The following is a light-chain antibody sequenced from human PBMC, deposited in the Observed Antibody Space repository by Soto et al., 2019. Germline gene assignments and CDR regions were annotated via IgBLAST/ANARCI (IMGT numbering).Light chain of an antibody. Sequence: EIVLTQSPGTLSLSPGERATLSCRASQSVSVNSLAWYQQKGGQAPRLLIYAASTRATGVPDRFSGTGSGTDFALTISSLQPEDVGHYYCQQANNMPLTFGGGTRVEIK. CDR2: AAS. CDR1: QSVSVNS. J-gene: IGKJ4*01. V-gene: IGKV3-20*01. CDR3: QQANNMPLT.